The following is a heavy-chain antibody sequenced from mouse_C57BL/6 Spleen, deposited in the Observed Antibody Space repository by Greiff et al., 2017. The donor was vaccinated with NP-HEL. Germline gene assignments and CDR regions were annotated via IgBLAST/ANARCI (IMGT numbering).Heavy chain of an antibody. CDR1: FFPFLSSF. CDR2: IISCISTI. CDR3: ARTSEPAMDY. V-gene: IGHV5-17*01. J-gene: IGHJ4*01. Sequence: EALLVESGRGLLPPFFSLPPSFSSSFFPFLSSFLPFFLPSPSNVLYCFSYIISCISTIYYADTVKGRFTISRDNAKNTLFLQMTSLRSEDTAMYYCARTSEPAMDYWGQGTSVTVSS.